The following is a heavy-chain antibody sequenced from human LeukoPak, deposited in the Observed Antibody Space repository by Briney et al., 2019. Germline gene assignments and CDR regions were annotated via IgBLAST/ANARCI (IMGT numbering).Heavy chain of an antibody. V-gene: IGHV3-74*01. CDR1: GFTFSSYW. Sequence: GGSLRLSCAASGFTFSSYWMHWVRQAPGKGLVWVSRIDHDGINTYYADSVKGRFTISRDNAKNTVYLQMNSLRAEDTAVYSCARDSLRYCSGDSCYYNYWGQGTLVTVSS. CDR2: IDHDGINT. CDR3: ARDSLRYCSGDSCYYNY. J-gene: IGHJ4*02. D-gene: IGHD2-15*01.